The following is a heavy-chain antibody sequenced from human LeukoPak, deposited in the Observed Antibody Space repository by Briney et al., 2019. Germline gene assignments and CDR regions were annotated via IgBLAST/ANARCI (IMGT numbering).Heavy chain of an antibody. CDR3: ARFYGSGWYNWFDP. V-gene: IGHV4-30-2*01. D-gene: IGHD6-19*01. CDR2: IYHSGST. CDR1: GGSISSGGYS. J-gene: IGHJ5*02. Sequence: SETLSLTCAVSGGSISSGGYSWSWIRQPPGKGLEWIGYIYHSGSTYYNPSLKGRVTISVDTSKNQFSLKLSSVTAADTAVYYCARFYGSGWYNWFDPWGQGTLVTVSS.